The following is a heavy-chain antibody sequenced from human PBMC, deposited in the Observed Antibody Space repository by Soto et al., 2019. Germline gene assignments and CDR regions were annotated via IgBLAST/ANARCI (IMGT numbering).Heavy chain of an antibody. CDR3: ARGVNVWGSYRNYYYGMDV. CDR1: GYTFTGYY. J-gene: IGHJ6*02. V-gene: IGHV1-2*04. D-gene: IGHD3-16*02. CDR2: INPNSGGT. Sequence: ASVKVSCKASGYTFTGYYMHWVRQAPGQGLEWMGWINPNSGGTNYAQKFQGWVTMTRDTSISTAYMELSRLRSDDTAVYYCARGVNVWGSYRNYYYGMDVWGQGPTVTVSS.